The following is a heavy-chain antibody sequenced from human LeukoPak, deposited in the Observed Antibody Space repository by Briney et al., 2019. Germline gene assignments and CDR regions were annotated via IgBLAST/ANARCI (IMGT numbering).Heavy chain of an antibody. D-gene: IGHD2-21*02. CDR2: INPSGGST. CDR1: GYTFTSYY. Sequence: GASVKVSCKASGYTFTSYYMHWVRQAPGQGLEWMGIINPSGGSTSYAQKFQGRVTITRDTSASTAYMELSSLRSEDTAVYYCARGLSNIVVVTAVVGYPDYWGQGTLVTVSS. V-gene: IGHV1-46*01. CDR3: ARGLSNIVVVTAVVGYPDY. J-gene: IGHJ4*02.